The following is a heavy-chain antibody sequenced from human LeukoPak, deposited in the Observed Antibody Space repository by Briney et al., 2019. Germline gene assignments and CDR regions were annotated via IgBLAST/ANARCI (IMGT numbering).Heavy chain of an antibody. Sequence: GSLRLSCAASGFTFSNYWMSWVRQPPGKGLEWIGGMTSSGSAYYNPSLKSRVTISADKSKNQFSLKLNSVTAADSAVYYCGRPAPAVAGWGRALDIWGHGTMVTVAS. V-gene: IGHV4-39*01. CDR3: GRPAPAVAGWGRALDI. J-gene: IGHJ3*02. CDR1: GFTFSNYW. D-gene: IGHD6-19*01. CDR2: MTSSGSA.